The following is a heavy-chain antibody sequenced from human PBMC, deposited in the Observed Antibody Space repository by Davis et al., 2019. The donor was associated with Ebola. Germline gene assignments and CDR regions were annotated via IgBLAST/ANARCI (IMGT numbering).Heavy chain of an antibody. CDR3: ARGGGDSVD. CDR1: GYTFTRYG. CDR2: ISAYNGHT. D-gene: IGHD2-21*01. V-gene: IGHV1-18*01. J-gene: IGHJ4*02. Sequence: ASVTVSCKASGYTFTRYGFSWVRQAPGQGLEWMGWISAYNGHTIYAQKFQGRVTMTTDTSTSTAYMELRTLIPDDTAVYFGARGGGDSVDWGQGTLVTVST.